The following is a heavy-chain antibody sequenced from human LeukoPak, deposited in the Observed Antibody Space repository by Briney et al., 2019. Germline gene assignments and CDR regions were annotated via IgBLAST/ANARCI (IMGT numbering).Heavy chain of an antibody. V-gene: IGHV3-74*01. CDR1: GFTFSSYW. CDR3: ARGGELLGASYYGMDV. CDR2: INSDGSST. Sequence: GGSLRLSCAASGFTFSSYWMHWVRQAPGKGLVWVSRINSDGSSTSYADSVKGRFTISRDNAKNTLYLQMNSLRAEDTAVYYCARGGELLGASYYGMDVWGQGTTVTVSS. D-gene: IGHD1-26*01. J-gene: IGHJ6*02.